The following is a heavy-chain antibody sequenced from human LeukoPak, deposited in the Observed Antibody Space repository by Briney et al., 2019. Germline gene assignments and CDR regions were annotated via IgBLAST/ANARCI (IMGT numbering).Heavy chain of an antibody. CDR3: TTGYCSRTSCYYFDY. V-gene: IGHV3-23*01. Sequence: GGSLRLSCAASGFTFSSYAMSWVRQAPGEGLEWVSGISSSGGTTYHADSVKGRFTISRDNSKNTLYLQMNSLKTEDTAVYYCTTGYCSRTSCYYFDYWGQGTLVTVSS. J-gene: IGHJ4*02. CDR2: ISSSGGTT. D-gene: IGHD2-2*01. CDR1: GFTFSSYA.